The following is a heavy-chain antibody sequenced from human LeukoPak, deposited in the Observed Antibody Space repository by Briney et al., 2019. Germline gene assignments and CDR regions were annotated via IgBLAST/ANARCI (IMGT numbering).Heavy chain of an antibody. J-gene: IGHJ3*02. CDR2: ISGSGGST. V-gene: IGHV3-23*01. CDR3: ANVDYYDSSGLNAFDI. CDR1: GFTFSSYA. Sequence: PGGSLRLSCAASGFTFSSYAMSWVRQAPGKGLEWVSAISGSGGSTYYADSVKGRFTISRDNSKNTLYLQMNSLRAEDTAVYYCANVDYYDSSGLNAFDIWGQGTMATVAS. D-gene: IGHD3-22*01.